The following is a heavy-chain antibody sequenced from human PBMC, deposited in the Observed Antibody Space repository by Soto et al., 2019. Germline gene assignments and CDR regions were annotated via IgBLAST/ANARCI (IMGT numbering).Heavy chain of an antibody. J-gene: IGHJ4*02. D-gene: IGHD6-19*01. CDR2: INHRGST. V-gene: IGHV4-34*01. CDR1: GGSFSCYY. Sequence: SETLSRTCAVYGGSFSCYYCSWIRQPPGKGLEWVGEINHRGSTNYNPSLTSRVTISVDTSKYEFSLKLSSVTDTDMAVYSCARGRSYNRLGYSSGWSGWGQGTLVTVSS. CDR3: ARGRSYNRLGYSSGWSG.